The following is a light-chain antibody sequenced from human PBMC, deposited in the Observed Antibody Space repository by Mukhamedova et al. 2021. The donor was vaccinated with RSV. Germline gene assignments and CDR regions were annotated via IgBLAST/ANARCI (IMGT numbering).Light chain of an antibody. CDR1: IGSKN. CDR2: RDT. CDR3: QVWDVSTVV. J-gene: IGLJ2*01. Sequence: IGSKNVHWYQQKPGQAPVLVIHRDTKRPSEIPDRFSGSNSGNTATLTISGAQGGDEADYYCQVWDVSTVVFGGGTKLTV. V-gene: IGLV3-9*01.